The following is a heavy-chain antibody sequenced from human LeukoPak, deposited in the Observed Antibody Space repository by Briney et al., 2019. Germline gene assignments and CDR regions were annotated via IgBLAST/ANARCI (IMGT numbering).Heavy chain of an antibody. CDR3: ARENPFSSSSPMWY. V-gene: IGHV3-7*01. J-gene: IGHJ4*02. CDR2: IKEDGSEK. D-gene: IGHD6-6*01. CDR1: GFTFSSYC. Sequence: GGSLRLSCAASGFTFSSYCMSWVRQAPGKGLEWVANIKEDGSEKYYVDSVKGRFTISRDNAKNSLYLQMKSLRAEDTAVYYCARENPFSSSSPMWYWGQGTLVTVPS.